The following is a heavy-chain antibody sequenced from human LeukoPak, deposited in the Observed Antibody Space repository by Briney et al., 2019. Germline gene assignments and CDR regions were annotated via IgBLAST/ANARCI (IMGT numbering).Heavy chain of an antibody. CDR2: IHYSGSI. J-gene: IGHJ4*02. V-gene: IGHV4-59*01. Sequence: SETLSLTCTVSGGSISFYYWSWIRQPPGKGLEWIGYIHYSGSIYYNPSLKSRVTISLDTSKNQFSLNVSSVTAADTAVYYCAREQMVGGRLYYFDYWGQGTVVTVSS. D-gene: IGHD3-10*01. CDR1: GGSISFYY. CDR3: AREQMVGGRLYYFDY.